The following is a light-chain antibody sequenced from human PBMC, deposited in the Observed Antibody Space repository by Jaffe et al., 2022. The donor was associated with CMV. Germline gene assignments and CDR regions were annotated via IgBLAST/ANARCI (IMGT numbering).Light chain of an antibody. CDR3: SLSYSGPRGPRVL. Sequence: QAVVIQESLVTVSPGGTVSFTCGSSTGSVTTTHYPYWFQQRPGQAPRTLIYDAAYTYSWTPGRFSGSLIGGIAVLTLSDAEPEDEGDYYCSLSYSGPRGPRVLFGGGTKLAVL. V-gene: IGLV7-46*01. CDR2: DAA. CDR1: TGSVTTTHY. J-gene: IGLJ2*01.